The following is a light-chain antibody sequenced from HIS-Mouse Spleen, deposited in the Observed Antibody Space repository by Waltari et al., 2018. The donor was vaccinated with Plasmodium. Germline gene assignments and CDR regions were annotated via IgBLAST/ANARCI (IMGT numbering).Light chain of an antibody. Sequence: EIVLTQSPATLSLSPGERATLSCRASQSVSSYLAWYQQKPGQAPRLLIYDASNRATGIPARFSGSGSGTDFTLIISSLEPEDFAVYYCQQRSNWPMCTFGQGTKLEIK. CDR3: QQRSNWPMCT. J-gene: IGKJ2*02. CDR2: DAS. CDR1: QSVSSY. V-gene: IGKV3-11*01.